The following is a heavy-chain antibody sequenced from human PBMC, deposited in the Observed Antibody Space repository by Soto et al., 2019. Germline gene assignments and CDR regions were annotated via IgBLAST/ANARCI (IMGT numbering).Heavy chain of an antibody. D-gene: IGHD2-2*01. CDR1: GFSLSTRDVG. CDR3: AHCRGGVASF. Sequence: QITLNESGPTLVKPTQTLTLTCTFSGFSLSTRDVGVGWLRQPPGEALVWLGVVYWDDSKTYSPSLESRLTITKDTSKTQVVLRMTKMDPVDTATYYCAHCRGGVASFWGQGTLVTVSS. V-gene: IGHV2-5*02. J-gene: IGHJ4*02. CDR2: VYWDDSK.